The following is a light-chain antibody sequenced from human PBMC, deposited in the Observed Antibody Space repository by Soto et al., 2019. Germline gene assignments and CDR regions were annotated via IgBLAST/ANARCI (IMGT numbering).Light chain of an antibody. CDR1: QSVSSY. J-gene: IGKJ3*01. CDR2: DAS. Sequence: EIVLTQSPATLSLSPGERATLSCRASQSVSSYLAWYQPKPGQAPRLLIYDASNRATGIPARFSGSGSGTDFTLTISSLEPEYFAVYYCQHRSSWHPLCSFGPGTKVDI. V-gene: IGKV3-11*01. CDR3: QHRSSWHPLCS.